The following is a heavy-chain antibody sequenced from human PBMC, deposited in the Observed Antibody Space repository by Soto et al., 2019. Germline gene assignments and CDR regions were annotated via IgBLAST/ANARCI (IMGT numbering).Heavy chain of an antibody. CDR2: ISGSGGST. CDR1: GFTFSSYA. V-gene: IGHV3-23*01. CDR3: ARVPTTVTTPGMDV. Sequence: EVQLLESGGGLVQPGGSLRLSCAASGFTFSSYAMSWVRQAPGKGLEWVSAISGSGGSTYYADSVKGRFTISRDNSKNTLYLQMNSLRVEDTAVYYCARVPTTVTTPGMDVWGQGTTVTVSS. J-gene: IGHJ6*02. D-gene: IGHD4-4*01.